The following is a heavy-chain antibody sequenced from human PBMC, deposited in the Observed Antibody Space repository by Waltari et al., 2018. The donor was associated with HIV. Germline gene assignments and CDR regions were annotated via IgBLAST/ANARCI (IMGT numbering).Heavy chain of an antibody. CDR3: SGHGGALN. Sequence: EVQLVESGGGLVQPGGSLRLSCTSSGFPFSGYWIHWVRQAPGKGLMWGSLIGGEAITKSYADSVRGRFTISRDNARNTVYLEMNSLRAEDTAVYYCSGHGGALNWGQGTLVTVSS. D-gene: IGHD3-16*01. V-gene: IGHV3-74*01. CDR1: GFPFSGYW. CDR2: IGGEAITK. J-gene: IGHJ4*02.